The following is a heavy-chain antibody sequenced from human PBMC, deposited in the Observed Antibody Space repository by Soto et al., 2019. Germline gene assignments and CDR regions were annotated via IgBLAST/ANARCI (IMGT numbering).Heavy chain of an antibody. V-gene: IGHV3-30*18. Sequence: QVQLVESGGGVVQPGRSLRLSCAASGFTFSSYGMHWVRQAPGKGLEWVAVISYDGSNKYYADSVKGRFTISRDNCKNTLYLQMNSLRAEDMAVYYCAKDKEKVAYIFAYWGQGTLVTVSS. CDR3: AKDKEKVAYIFAY. CDR2: ISYDGSNK. J-gene: IGHJ4*02. CDR1: GFTFSSYG. D-gene: IGHD1-1*01.